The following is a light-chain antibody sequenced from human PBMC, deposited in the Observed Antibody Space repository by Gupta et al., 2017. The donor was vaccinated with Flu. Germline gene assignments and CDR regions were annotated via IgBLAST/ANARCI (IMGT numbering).Light chain of an antibody. Sequence: DIQMTQSPSTLSVSVGDKVTITCRASQSIRTWLAWYQQKPGKAPKLLIYKASSLETGVPSRFSGSGSGTEFTRTISSLKPDDFATYDCQQYESDYYTFGQGTKLEIK. CDR2: KAS. J-gene: IGKJ2*01. V-gene: IGKV1-5*03. CDR3: QQYESDYYT. CDR1: QSIRTW.